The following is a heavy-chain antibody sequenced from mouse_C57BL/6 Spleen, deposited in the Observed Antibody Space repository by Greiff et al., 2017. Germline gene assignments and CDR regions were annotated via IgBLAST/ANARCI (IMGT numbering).Heavy chain of an antibody. CDR3: ARFGGYSTPCYFDY. CDR1: GYAFSSSW. V-gene: IGHV1-82*01. Sequence: QVQLQQSGPELVKPGASVKISCKASGYAFSSSWMNWVKQRPGKGLEWIGRIYPGDGDTNYNGKFKGKATLTADKSSSTAYMQLSSLTSEDSAVYFCARFGGYSTPCYFDYWGQGTTLTVSS. CDR2: IYPGDGDT. D-gene: IGHD3-1*01. J-gene: IGHJ2*01.